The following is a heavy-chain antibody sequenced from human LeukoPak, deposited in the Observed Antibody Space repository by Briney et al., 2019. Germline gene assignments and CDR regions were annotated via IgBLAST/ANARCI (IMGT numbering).Heavy chain of an antibody. CDR2: IYYSGST. V-gene: IGHV4-59*12. CDR3: ARDGGGSGSSVDGDLPHAFDI. Sequence: SETLSLTCTVSGGSISSYYWSWIRQPPGKGLEWIGYIYYSGSTNYNPSLKSRVTISVDKSKNQFSLKLSSVTAADTAVYYCARDGGGSGSSVDGDLPHAFDIWGQGTMVTVSS. D-gene: IGHD3-10*01. CDR1: GGSISSYY. J-gene: IGHJ3*02.